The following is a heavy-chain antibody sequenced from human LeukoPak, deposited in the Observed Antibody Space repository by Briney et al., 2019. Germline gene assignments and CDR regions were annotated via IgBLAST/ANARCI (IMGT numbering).Heavy chain of an antibody. CDR1: GLTSISCW. Sequence: TGGSLRLSCAVSGLTSISCWMSWVRQAPGKGVEWVANINRDGSEKYYVDSMGGRFIISRDNAKNSLYLQMNSLRAEDTAVYYCANVLRNSGLGYWGQGARVTVSS. CDR3: ANVLRNSGLGY. D-gene: IGHD6-19*01. V-gene: IGHV3-7*01. CDR2: INRDGSEK. J-gene: IGHJ4*02.